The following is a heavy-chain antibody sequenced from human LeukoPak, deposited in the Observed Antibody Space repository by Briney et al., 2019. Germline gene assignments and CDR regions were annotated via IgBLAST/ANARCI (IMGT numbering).Heavy chain of an antibody. CDR2: ISSSNSTT. CDR3: AREGYYYDSCGYYGFDY. V-gene: IGHV3-48*01. J-gene: IGHJ4*02. Sequence: GGSLRLSCAASGFTFSSYSMTWVRQAPGKGLEWVSSISSSNSTTYYADSVKGRFTISRDNAKNSLYLQMNSLRAEDTAVYYCAREGYYYDSCGYYGFDYWGQGTLVTVSS. CDR1: GFTFSSYS. D-gene: IGHD3-22*01.